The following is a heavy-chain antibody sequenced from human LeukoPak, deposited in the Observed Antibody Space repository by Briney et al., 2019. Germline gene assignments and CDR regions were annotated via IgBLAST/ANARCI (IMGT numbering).Heavy chain of an antibody. D-gene: IGHD3-10*01. Sequence: GGSLRLSCAASGFTFSSYWMHWVRQAPGKGLVWVSRINSDGSSTSYADSVKGRFTISRDNAKNTLHLQMNSLRAEDTAVYYCARAVIWFGGGNWFDPWGQGTLVTVSS. J-gene: IGHJ5*02. V-gene: IGHV3-74*01. CDR2: INSDGSST. CDR3: ARAVIWFGGGNWFDP. CDR1: GFTFSSYW.